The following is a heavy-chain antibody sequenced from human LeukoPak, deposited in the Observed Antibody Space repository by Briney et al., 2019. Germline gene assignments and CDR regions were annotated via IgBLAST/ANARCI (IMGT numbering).Heavy chain of an antibody. Sequence: GGSLRLSCAASGFTFSSYGMHWVRQAPGKGLEWVSAISGSGGSTYYADSVKGRFTISRDNSKNTLYLQMNSLRAEDTAVYYCAKGGYEWERPPEGFDPWGQGALVTVSS. J-gene: IGHJ5*02. CDR2: ISGSGGST. D-gene: IGHD1-26*01. CDR1: GFTFSSYG. V-gene: IGHV3-23*01. CDR3: AKGGYEWERPPEGFDP.